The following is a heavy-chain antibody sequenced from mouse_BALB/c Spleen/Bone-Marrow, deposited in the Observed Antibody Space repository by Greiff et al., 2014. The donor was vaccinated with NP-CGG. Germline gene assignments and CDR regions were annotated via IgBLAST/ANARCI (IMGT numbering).Heavy chain of an antibody. CDR1: GYTFSSYW. J-gene: IGHJ2*01. V-gene: IGHV1-9*01. Sequence: QVQLQQSGAELMKPGASVKISCKASGYTFSSYWIEWVKQRPGHGLEWIGKILPGSGNTNHNENFKGEATLTADTSSNTVYMQLSSLTSEDSAVYYCARRVLYFFDFWGPGTTLTVSS. CDR3: ARRVLYFFDF. CDR2: ILPGSGNT. D-gene: IGHD2-3*01.